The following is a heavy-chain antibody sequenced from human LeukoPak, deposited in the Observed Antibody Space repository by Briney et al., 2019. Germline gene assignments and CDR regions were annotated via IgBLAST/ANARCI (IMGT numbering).Heavy chain of an antibody. CDR2: IYYSGST. CDR3: ARTYDSSAIGDY. D-gene: IGHD3-22*01. Sequence: SETLSLTCTVSGGSISSSSYYWGWIRQPPGNGLEWIGSIYYSGSTNYNPSLKIRVTISVDTSKNQFSLKLSSVTAADTAVYYCARTYDSSAIGDYWGQGTLVTVSS. CDR1: GGSISSSSYY. J-gene: IGHJ4*02. V-gene: IGHV4-39*07.